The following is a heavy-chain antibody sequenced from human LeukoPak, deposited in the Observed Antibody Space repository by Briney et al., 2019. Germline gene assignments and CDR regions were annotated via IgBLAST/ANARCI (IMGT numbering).Heavy chain of an antibody. CDR1: GFTFSNYA. CDR3: ATSQGSWPDYFDY. CDR2: ISTSGSSI. D-gene: IGHD6-13*01. V-gene: IGHV3-48*03. Sequence: GGSLRLSCAASGFTFSNYAMRWVRQAPGKGLEWVSYISTSGSSIYYADSVKGRFTISRDNARNSVYLQMNSLRAEDSAVYYCATSQGSWPDYFDYWGQGTLVTVSS. J-gene: IGHJ4*02.